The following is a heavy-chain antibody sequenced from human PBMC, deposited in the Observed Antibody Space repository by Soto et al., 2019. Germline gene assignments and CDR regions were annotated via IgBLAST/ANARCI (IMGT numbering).Heavy chain of an antibody. CDR3: VKDESINWYSGHFRH. CDR2: INWNSGSI. V-gene: IGHV3-9*01. Sequence: EVQLVESGGGLVKPGRSLRLSCPAPGFTFDDYAMHWVRQVPGKGLEWVSGINWNSGSIGYGDSVKGRFAISRDNAKNSLHLQMNSLSAEDTAFYYCVKDESINWYSGHFRHWGQGTLVTVSS. CDR1: GFTFDDYA. J-gene: IGHJ1*01. D-gene: IGHD6-13*01.